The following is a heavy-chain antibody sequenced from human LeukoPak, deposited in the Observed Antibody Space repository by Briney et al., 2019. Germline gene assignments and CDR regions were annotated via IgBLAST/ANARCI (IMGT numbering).Heavy chain of an antibody. CDR2: IRSDSSYM. J-gene: IGHJ4*02. Sequence: GGSLRLSCVASGFTFSSYSMNWVRQAPGKGLEWVSCIRSDSSYMYYADSVKGRFTISRDNAKNSLCLQMNSLRAEDTAVYYCARDRGFGGPFDYWGQGTLVTVSS. CDR3: ARDRGFGGPFDY. V-gene: IGHV3-21*01. D-gene: IGHD3-10*01. CDR1: GFTFSSYS.